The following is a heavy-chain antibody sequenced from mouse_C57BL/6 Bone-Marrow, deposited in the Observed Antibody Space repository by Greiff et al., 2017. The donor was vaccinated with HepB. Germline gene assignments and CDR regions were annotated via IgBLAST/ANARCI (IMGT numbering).Heavy chain of an antibody. D-gene: IGHD1-1*01. Sequence: VQLQHSGPELVKPGASVKISCKASGYAFSSSWMNWVKQRPGKGLEWIGRIYPGDGDTNYNGKFKGKATLTADKSSSTAYMQLSSLTSEDSAVYVCARSPHYGSSNFDYWGQGTTLTVSS. CDR3: ARSPHYGSSNFDY. J-gene: IGHJ2*01. CDR2: IYPGDGDT. V-gene: IGHV1-82*01. CDR1: GYAFSSSW.